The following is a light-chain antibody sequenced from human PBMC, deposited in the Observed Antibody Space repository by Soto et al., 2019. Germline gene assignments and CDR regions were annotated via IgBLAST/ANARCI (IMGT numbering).Light chain of an antibody. J-gene: IGLJ2*01. CDR1: SSNIEAGYD. CDR3: QSYDSSLSGLV. V-gene: IGLV1-40*01. CDR2: RDT. Sequence: QSVLTQPPSVSGAPGQRVTISCTGNSSNIEAGYDVHWYQHLPGAAPRLLIYRDTNRPSGVPDRFSGSRSRTSASLAITGLRAEDEAHYYCQSYDSSLSGLVFGGGTQLTVL.